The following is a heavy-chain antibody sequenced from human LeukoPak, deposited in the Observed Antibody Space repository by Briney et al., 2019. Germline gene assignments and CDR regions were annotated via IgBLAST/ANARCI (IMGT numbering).Heavy chain of an antibody. J-gene: IGHJ4*02. V-gene: IGHV3-21*04. CDR2: ISSSSSYI. CDR3: AKDPRGGIAVEYYFDY. CDR1: GFTFSSYS. D-gene: IGHD6-19*01. Sequence: GGSLRLSCAASGFTFSSYSMNWVRQAPGKGLEWVSSISSSSSYIYYADSVKGRFTISRDNAKNSLYLQMNSLRAEDTAVYYCAKDPRGGIAVEYYFDYWGQGTLVTVSS.